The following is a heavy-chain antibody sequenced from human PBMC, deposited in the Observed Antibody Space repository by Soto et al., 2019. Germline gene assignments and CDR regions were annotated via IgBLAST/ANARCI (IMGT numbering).Heavy chain of an antibody. Sequence: ASVKVSCKASGGTFSSYAISWVRQAPGQGLEWMGGIIPIFGTANYAQKFQGRVTITADESTSTAYMELSSLRSEDTAVYYCARDKKPSKQGYYYYYGMDVWGQGTTVTVSS. CDR3: ARDKKPSKQGYYYYYGMDV. CDR2: IIPIFGTA. J-gene: IGHJ6*02. CDR1: GGTFSSYA. V-gene: IGHV1-69*13.